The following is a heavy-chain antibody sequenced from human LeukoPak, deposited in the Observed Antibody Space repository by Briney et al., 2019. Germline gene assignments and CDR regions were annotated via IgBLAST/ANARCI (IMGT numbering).Heavy chain of an antibody. D-gene: IGHD3-16*01. J-gene: IGHJ4*02. CDR1: GIIFSNYA. V-gene: IGHV3-23*01. CDR2: LSGSGGTT. CDR3: AKFILRGKYYFDY. Sequence: TGGSLRLSCAASGIIFSNYAMSCVRQAPGKGLEWVSALSGSGGTTYYADSVTGRFTISRDNSKNTLYLQLNSLRAEDTAVYYCAKFILRGKYYFDYWGQGTLVTVSS.